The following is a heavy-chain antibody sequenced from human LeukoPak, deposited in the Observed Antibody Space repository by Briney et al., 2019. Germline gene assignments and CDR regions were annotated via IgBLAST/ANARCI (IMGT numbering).Heavy chain of an antibody. CDR2: IWYDGSRQ. CDR3: ARGVRSSRYDW. Sequence: GRSLRLSCAASGFTFRNYGMHWVRQASGKGLGWVAVIWYDGSRQYYADSVKGRFTISRDNSKNTLYLQMSSLRVEDTAVYYCARGVRSSRYDWWGQGALVTVSS. CDR1: GFTFRNYG. J-gene: IGHJ4*02. V-gene: IGHV3-33*01. D-gene: IGHD6-13*01.